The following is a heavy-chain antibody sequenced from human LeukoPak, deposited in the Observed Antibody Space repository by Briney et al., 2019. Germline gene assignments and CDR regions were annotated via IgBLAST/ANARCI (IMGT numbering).Heavy chain of an antibody. Sequence: GASLQISCKGSGSRFTSYWIGWVRPMPGKGLEWMGIIYPGDSDTRYSPSFQGQVTISADKSISTAYLHWSSLKAPDTAMYYCARHGASGSYYYYYGMDVWGQGTTVTVSS. J-gene: IGHJ6*02. CDR2: IYPGDSDT. CDR3: ARHGASGSYYYYYGMDV. D-gene: IGHD1-26*01. V-gene: IGHV5-51*01. CDR1: GSRFTSYW.